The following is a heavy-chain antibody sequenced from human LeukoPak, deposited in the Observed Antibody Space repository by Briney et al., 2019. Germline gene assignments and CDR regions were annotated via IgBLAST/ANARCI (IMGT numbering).Heavy chain of an antibody. D-gene: IGHD7-27*01. V-gene: IGHV3-23*01. CDR2: ITGSGGGT. CDR1: GFTFNTYS. J-gene: IGHJ4*02. CDR3: VKDHVGIVSIFDY. Sequence: GGSLRLSCAASGFTFNTYSINWVRQAPGKGLEWVSAITGSGGGTKSADSMKGRFTISRDNSKNTLYLQMNSLRAEDTAVYYCVKDHVGIVSIFDYWGQGTLVTVSS.